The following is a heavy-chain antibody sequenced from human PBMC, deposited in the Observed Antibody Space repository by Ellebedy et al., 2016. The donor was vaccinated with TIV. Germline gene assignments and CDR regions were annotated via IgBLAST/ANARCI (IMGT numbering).Heavy chain of an antibody. CDR2: IYHSGST. CDR3: ARDRTGTSFDY. Sequence: SETLSLTCTVSGYSISSGYYWGWIRQPPGKGLEWIGSIYHSGSTYYNPSLKSRVTISVDTSKNQFSLKLSSVTAADTAVYYCARDRTGTSFDYWGRGTLVTVSS. D-gene: IGHD1-1*01. J-gene: IGHJ4*02. CDR1: GYSISSGYY. V-gene: IGHV4-38-2*02.